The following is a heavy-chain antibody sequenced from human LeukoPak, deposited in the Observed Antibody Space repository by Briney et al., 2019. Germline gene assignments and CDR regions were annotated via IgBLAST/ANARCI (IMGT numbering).Heavy chain of an antibody. Sequence: SQTLSLTCTVSGGSISSGSYYWGWIRQPPGKGLEWIGSIFHSGSTYYNPSLKSRVTISVDTSKNQFSLKLSSVTAADTAVYYCARRYYDFWSGSRGEAFDIWGQGTMVTVSS. CDR2: IFHSGST. CDR1: GGSISSGSYY. V-gene: IGHV4-39*07. CDR3: ARRYYDFWSGSRGEAFDI. D-gene: IGHD3-3*01. J-gene: IGHJ3*02.